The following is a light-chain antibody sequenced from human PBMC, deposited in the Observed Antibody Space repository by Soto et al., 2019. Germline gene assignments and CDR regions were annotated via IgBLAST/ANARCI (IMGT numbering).Light chain of an antibody. CDR3: QQYENWPPIT. CDR1: QSVSSN. J-gene: IGKJ5*01. CDR2: GAS. V-gene: IGKV3-15*01. Sequence: EIVMTQSPATLSVSPGERATLSCRASQSVSSNLVWYQQKAGQAPRLLIYGASTRATGIPARFSGSGSGTEFTLTISSLQSEDFAVYYCQQYENWPPITFGQGTRLEMK.